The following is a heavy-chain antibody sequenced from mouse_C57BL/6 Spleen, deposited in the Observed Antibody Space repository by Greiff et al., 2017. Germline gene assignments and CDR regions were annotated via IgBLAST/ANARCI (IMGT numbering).Heavy chain of an antibody. CDR3: AREGNYPFAY. CDR1: GFTFSDYG. CDR2: ISSGSSTI. V-gene: IGHV5-17*01. J-gene: IGHJ3*01. Sequence: EVKLVESGGGLVKPGGSLKLSCAASGFTFSDYGMHWVRQDPEKGLEWVAYISSGSSTIYYADTVKGRFTISRDNAKNTLFLQMTSLRSEDTAMYYCAREGNYPFAYWGQGTLVTVSA. D-gene: IGHD2-1*01.